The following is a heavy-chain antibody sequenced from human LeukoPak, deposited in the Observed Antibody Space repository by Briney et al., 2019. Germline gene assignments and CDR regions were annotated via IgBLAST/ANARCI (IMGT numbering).Heavy chain of an antibody. V-gene: IGHV3-23*01. CDR2: ISTSGVST. D-gene: IGHD1-26*01. J-gene: IGHJ4*02. Sequence: GGSLRLSCAASGFTFSSHAMSWVRQAPGKGLEWVSSISTSGVSTNYADSVKGRFTISRDNSKGMVYLQMNSLRAEDTAVYYCAKNTSGTYLDYWGQGILVTVSS. CDR1: GFTFSSHA. CDR3: AKNTSGTYLDY.